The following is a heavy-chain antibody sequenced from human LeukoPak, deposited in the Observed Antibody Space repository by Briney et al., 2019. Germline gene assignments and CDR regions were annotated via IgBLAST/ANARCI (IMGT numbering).Heavy chain of an antibody. J-gene: IGHJ6*03. D-gene: IGHD2-2*01. CDR1: GFTFSTYA. V-gene: IGHV3-23*01. CDR2: ISGSGGDT. Sequence: PGGSLRLSCAASGFTFSTYAMSWVRQAPGKGLEWVSGISGSGGDTYYVDSVKGRFTISRDNSKNTLYLQMNSLRAEDTAVYYCGKSFCSSTSCYSSYYYYYMDVWGKGTTVTVSS. CDR3: GKSFCSSTSCYSSYYYYYMDV.